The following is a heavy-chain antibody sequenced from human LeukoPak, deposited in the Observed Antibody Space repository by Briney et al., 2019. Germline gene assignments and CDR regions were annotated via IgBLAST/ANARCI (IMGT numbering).Heavy chain of an antibody. CDR2: ITPSGGST. CDR1: GYTFTNYY. D-gene: IGHD1-26*01. V-gene: IGHV1-46*01. Sequence: ASVTVSCKASGYTFTNYYMHWVRQAPGQGLEWLGLITPSGGSTWYAQKFQGRVTMTRDMSTSTDYMELSSLRSEDTAVYYCARDNSVGDYAWWFDPWGQGTLVTVSS. J-gene: IGHJ5*02. CDR3: ARDNSVGDYAWWFDP.